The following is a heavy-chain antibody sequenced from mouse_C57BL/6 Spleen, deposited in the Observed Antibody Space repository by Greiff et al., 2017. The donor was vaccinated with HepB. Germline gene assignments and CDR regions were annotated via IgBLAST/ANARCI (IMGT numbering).Heavy chain of an antibody. V-gene: IGHV1-82*01. CDR1: GYAFSSSW. CDR3: ARGDYDEVFDY. J-gene: IGHJ2*01. D-gene: IGHD2-4*01. CDR2: IYPGDGDT. Sequence: VQLQQSGPELVKPGASVKISCKASGYAFSSSWMNWVKQRPGKGLEWIGRIYPGDGDTNYNGKFKGKATLTADKSSSTAYMQLSSLTSEDSAVYFCARGDYDEVFDYWGQGTTLTVSS.